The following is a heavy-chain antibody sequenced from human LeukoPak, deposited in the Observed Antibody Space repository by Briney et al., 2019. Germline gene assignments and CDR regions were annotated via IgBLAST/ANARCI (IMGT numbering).Heavy chain of an antibody. CDR1: GFTFSSYW. D-gene: IGHD3-3*01. CDR3: ARGGPYDFWSGFNY. J-gene: IGHJ4*02. CDR2: IKQDGSEK. V-gene: IGHV3-7*01. Sequence: GGSLRLSCAASGFTFSSYWMSWVRQAPGKGLEWVANIKQDGSEKYYVDSVKGRFTISRDNAKNSLYLQMNSLRAEDTAVYYCARGGPYDFWSGFNYWGQGTLVTVSS.